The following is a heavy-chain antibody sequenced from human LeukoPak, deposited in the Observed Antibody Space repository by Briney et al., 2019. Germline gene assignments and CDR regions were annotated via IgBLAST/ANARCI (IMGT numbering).Heavy chain of an antibody. J-gene: IGHJ5*02. V-gene: IGHV4-61*08. D-gene: IGHD3-10*01. CDR1: GGSISSGGYY. CDR3: ARLSYDYASGTTLYFRS. Sequence: KPSETLSLTCTVSGGSISSGGYYWSWIRQHPGKGLEWIGYIYYSGSTDYNPSLRSRVTMSVDPSKNQFSLRLNSVTTADTAVYYCARLSYDYASGTTLYFRSWGQGTLVTVSS. CDR2: IYYSGST.